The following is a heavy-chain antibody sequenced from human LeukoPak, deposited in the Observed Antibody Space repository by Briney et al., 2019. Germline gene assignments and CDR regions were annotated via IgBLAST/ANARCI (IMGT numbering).Heavy chain of an antibody. V-gene: IGHV4-59*01. Sequence: SETLSLTCTVSGGSISSYYWSWIRQPPGKGLEWIGYIYYSGSTNYNPSLKSRVTISVDTSKNQFSLKLSSVTAADTAVYYCARDLRPSAAAGRGFDPWGQGTLVTVSS. CDR1: GGSISSYY. CDR3: ARDLRPSAAAGRGFDP. D-gene: IGHD6-13*01. CDR2: IYYSGST. J-gene: IGHJ5*02.